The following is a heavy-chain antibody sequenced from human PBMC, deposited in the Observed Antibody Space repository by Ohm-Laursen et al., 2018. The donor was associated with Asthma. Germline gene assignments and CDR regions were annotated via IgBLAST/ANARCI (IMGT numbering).Heavy chain of an antibody. V-gene: IGHV4-31*03. Sequence: SQTLSLTCTVSGGSISSGGYYWSWIRQHPGKGLEWIGYIYYGGSTYYNPSLKSRVTISVDTSKNQFSLKLSSVTAADTAVYYCARDGSSVAGTPYGMDVWGQGTTVTVSS. J-gene: IGHJ6*02. CDR3: ARDGSSVAGTPYGMDV. D-gene: IGHD6-19*01. CDR2: IYYGGST. CDR1: GGSISSGGYY.